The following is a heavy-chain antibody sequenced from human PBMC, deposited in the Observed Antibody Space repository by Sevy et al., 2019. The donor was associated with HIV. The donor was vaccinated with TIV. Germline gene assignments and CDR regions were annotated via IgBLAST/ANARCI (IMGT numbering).Heavy chain of an antibody. CDR2: ISGSGGST. Sequence: GGSLRLSCAASGFIFSSYAMSWVRQAPGKGLEWVSAISGSGGSTYYADSVKGRFTISRDNSKNTLYLQMNSLRAEDTAVYYCAKVLAVAGHFDAFDIWGQGTMVTVSS. CDR3: AKVLAVAGHFDAFDI. V-gene: IGHV3-23*01. CDR1: GFIFSSYA. D-gene: IGHD6-19*01. J-gene: IGHJ3*02.